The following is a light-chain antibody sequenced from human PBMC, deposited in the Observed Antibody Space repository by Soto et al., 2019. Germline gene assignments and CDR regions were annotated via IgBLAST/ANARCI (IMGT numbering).Light chain of an antibody. Sequence: EIVMTQSPATLSVSPGERATLSCRASQSVGSNLVWFQHKPGQAPRPVIYGASTRATGIPARFSGSGSGTDFTLNISSLQAGDFADYYCQRYNKWPLGTFGHGTNVEIK. CDR2: GAS. CDR1: QSVGSN. CDR3: QRYNKWPLGT. J-gene: IGKJ1*01. V-gene: IGKV3-15*01.